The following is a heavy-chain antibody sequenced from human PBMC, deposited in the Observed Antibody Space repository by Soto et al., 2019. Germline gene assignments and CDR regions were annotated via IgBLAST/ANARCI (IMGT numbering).Heavy chain of an antibody. V-gene: IGHV3-23*03. CDR1: GFTFSNYA. D-gene: IGHD1-26*01. J-gene: IGHJ4*02. Sequence: GGSLGLSCAASGFTFSNYAMSWVRQAPGKGLEWVAVIYSGGITYYADSVKGRFTIFRDNAKNSLYLQMNSLRAEDTAVYYCASRPPGVTYYAVFDYWGQGAQVTVSS. CDR3: ASRPPGVTYYAVFDY. CDR2: IYSGGIT.